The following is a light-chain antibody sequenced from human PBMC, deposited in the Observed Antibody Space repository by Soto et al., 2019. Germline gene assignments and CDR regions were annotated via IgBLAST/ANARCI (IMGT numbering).Light chain of an antibody. V-gene: IGKV1-5*03. CDR1: QSISSW. CDR3: QQYNSYSEST. J-gene: IGKJ2*01. Sequence: DIQMTQSPSTLSASVGDRVTITCRASQSISSWLAWYQQKPGKAPKLLIYKAPSLESGVPSRFSGSGSGTEFTLTISSLQPDDFATYYCQQYNSYSESTFGQGTKVDIK. CDR2: KAP.